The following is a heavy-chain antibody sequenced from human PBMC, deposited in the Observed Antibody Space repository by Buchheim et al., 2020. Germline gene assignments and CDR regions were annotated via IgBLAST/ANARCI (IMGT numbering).Heavy chain of an antibody. CDR2: ISGTTSHT. Sequence: QVHLVESGGDLVKPGGSLRLSCKVSGFPFSDYYMSWIRQAPGKGLEWIAHISGTTSHTTYADSVKGRFTISRDNTKNFLFLQLNSLGADDTAIYYCARTVSFYFDSWGQGT. CDR3: ARTVSFYFDS. D-gene: IGHD4-11*01. CDR1: GFPFSDYY. V-gene: IGHV3-11*05. J-gene: IGHJ4*02.